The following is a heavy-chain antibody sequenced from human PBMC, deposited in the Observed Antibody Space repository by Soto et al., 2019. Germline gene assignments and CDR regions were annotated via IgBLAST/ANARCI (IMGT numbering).Heavy chain of an antibody. CDR2: IIPLLGTT. Sequence: QVQLVQGGGEMKKPGSAVKVSCKASGGIFKYSAFFWVRQAPGQGLEWMGGIIPLLGTTHSAPKFQGRVNFTADESTNTTYMELSSLKSEDTALYYCTRGQDARSHSANTCYFDYWGQGTLITVSS. V-gene: IGHV1-69*01. J-gene: IGHJ4*02. D-gene: IGHD1-26*01. CDR1: GGIFKYSA. CDR3: TRGQDARSHSANTCYFDY.